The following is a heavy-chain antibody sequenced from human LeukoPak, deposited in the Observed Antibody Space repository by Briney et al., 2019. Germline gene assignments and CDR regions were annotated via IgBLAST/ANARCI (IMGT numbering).Heavy chain of an antibody. V-gene: IGHV1-2*02. CDR1: GYTFTGYY. J-gene: IGHJ5*02. Sequence: ASVKVSCKXSGYTFTGYYIHWVRQAPGQGLECMGWINPNSGGTNYAQKFQGRVTMTRDTSISTAYMEPSRLRSDDTAVYYCARGGSGSYFSWLDPWGQGTLVTVSS. D-gene: IGHD3-10*01. CDR3: ARGGSGSYFSWLDP. CDR2: INPNSGGT.